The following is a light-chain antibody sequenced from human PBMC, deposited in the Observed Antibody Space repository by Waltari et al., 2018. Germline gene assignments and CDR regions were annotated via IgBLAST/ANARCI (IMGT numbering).Light chain of an antibody. V-gene: IGKV1-27*01. J-gene: IGKJ3*01. CDR1: QGISSY. CDR3: QKYNSDAFT. Sequence: DIQMTQSPSSLSASVGDRVTITCRASQGISSYLAWYKQKPGKVPKLLIYAASTLQSGVPSRFSGSGSGTDFSLTISSLQPEDVATYYCQKYNSDAFTFGPGTKVDIK. CDR2: AAS.